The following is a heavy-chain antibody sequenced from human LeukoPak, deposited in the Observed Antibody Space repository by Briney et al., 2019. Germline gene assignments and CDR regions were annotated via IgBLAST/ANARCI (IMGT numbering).Heavy chain of an antibody. CDR1: GFDFSSHW. J-gene: IGHJ4*02. CDR2: IKGDGIST. V-gene: IGHV3-74*01. CDR3: AKDHYWSIDY. D-gene: IGHD3-3*01. Sequence: PGGSLRLSCAASGFDFSSHWMHWVRHAPGQGLVWVSRIKGDGISTNYADSVKGRFTISRDIAKNTLYLQMNSLRAEDTGVYYCAKDHYWSIDYWGRGTLVTVSS.